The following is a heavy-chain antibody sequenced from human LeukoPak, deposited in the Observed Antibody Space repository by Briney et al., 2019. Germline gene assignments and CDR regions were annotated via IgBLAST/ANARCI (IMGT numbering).Heavy chain of an antibody. J-gene: IGHJ4*02. D-gene: IGHD1-26*01. CDR3: AKDRVVGATGQYYFDY. CDR1: GFTFDDYA. Sequence: PGRSLRLSCAASGFTFDDYAMHWVRQAPGKGLEWVSGISWNSGSIGYADSVKGRFTISRDNAKNSLYLQMNSLRAEDTAVYYCAKDRVVGATGQYYFDYWGQGTLVTVSS. V-gene: IGHV3-9*01. CDR2: ISWNSGSI.